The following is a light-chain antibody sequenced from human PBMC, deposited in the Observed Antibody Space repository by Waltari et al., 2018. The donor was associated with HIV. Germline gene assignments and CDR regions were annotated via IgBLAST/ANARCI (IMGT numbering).Light chain of an antibody. V-gene: IGKV1-5*03. CDR2: KAS. CDR3: QQYHTYRT. Sequence: DLQMTQSPSTLSASVGDRVTITCRASQSVNTWLACYQQKPGQAPKILIYKASTLETGVLSRFSGSGSGTEFTLTISSLQPDDFATYYCQQYHTYRTFGQGTRLEL. CDR1: QSVNTW. J-gene: IGKJ1*01.